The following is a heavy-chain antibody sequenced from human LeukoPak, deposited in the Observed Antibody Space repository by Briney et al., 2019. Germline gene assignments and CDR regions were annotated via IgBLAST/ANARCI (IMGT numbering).Heavy chain of an antibody. D-gene: IGHD1-26*01. CDR3: ARDWRLGGSYLTLFDY. CDR2: ISYDGSNK. V-gene: IGHV3-30-3*01. CDR1: GFTFSSYA. J-gene: IGHJ4*02. Sequence: GGSLRLSCAASGFTFSSYAMHWVRQAPGKGLEWVAVISYDGSNKYYADSVKGRFTISRDNSKNTLYLQMNSLRAEDTAVYYCARDWRLGGSYLTLFDYWGQGTLVTVSS.